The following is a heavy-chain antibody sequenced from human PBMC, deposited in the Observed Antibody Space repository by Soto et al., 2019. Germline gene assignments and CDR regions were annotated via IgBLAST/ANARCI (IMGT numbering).Heavy chain of an antibody. V-gene: IGHV1-18*01. D-gene: IGHD2-15*01. CDR3: ARGHYCSGGSCYLGD. J-gene: IGHJ4*02. Sequence: ASVKVSCKASGYTFTSYGISWVRQAPGQGLEWMGWISAYNGNTNYAQKLQGGVTMTTDTSTSTAYMELRSLRSDDTAVYYCARGHYCSGGSCYLGDWGQGTLVTVSS. CDR2: ISAYNGNT. CDR1: GYTFTSYG.